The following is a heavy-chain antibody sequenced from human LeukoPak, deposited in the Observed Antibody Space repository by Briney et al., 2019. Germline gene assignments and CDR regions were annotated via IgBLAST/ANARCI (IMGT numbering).Heavy chain of an antibody. CDR3: ARPHGGNNYGYYFDY. CDR2: IIPIFGTA. D-gene: IGHD5-18*01. CDR1: GGTFSSYA. V-gene: IGHV1-69*13. J-gene: IGHJ4*02. Sequence: SVKVSCKASGGTFSSYAISWVRQAPGQGLEWMGGIIPIFGTANYAQKFQGRVTITADESTSTAYMELSSLRSEDTAVYYCARPHGGNNYGYYFDYWGQGTLVTVSS.